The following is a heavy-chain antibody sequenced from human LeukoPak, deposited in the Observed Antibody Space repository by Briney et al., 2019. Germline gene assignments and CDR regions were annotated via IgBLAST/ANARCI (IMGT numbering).Heavy chain of an antibody. Sequence: SVKVSCKASGGTFSSYAISWVRQAPGQGLEWMGGIIPIFGTANYAQKFQGKVTITADESTSTAYMELSSLRSEDTAVYYCARGWDSDSGGRPTAYVYWGQGTLVSVSS. CDR2: IIPIFGTA. J-gene: IGHJ4*02. CDR3: ARGWDSDSGGRPTAYVY. D-gene: IGHD3-22*01. V-gene: IGHV1-69*13. CDR1: GGTFSSYA.